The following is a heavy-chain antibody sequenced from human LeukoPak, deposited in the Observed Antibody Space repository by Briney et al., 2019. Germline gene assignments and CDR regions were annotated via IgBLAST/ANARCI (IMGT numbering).Heavy chain of an antibody. D-gene: IGHD3-3*01. CDR2: IYTSGST. Sequence: SETLSLTCTVSGGSISSYYWSWIRQPPGKGLEWIGYIYTSGSTNYNPSLKSRVTISVDTSKNQFSLKLSSVTAADTAVYYCARGGQGFGAVRSYYYYYMDVWGKGTTVTVSS. V-gene: IGHV4-4*09. CDR1: GGSISSYY. CDR3: ARGGQGFGAVRSYYYYYMDV. J-gene: IGHJ6*03.